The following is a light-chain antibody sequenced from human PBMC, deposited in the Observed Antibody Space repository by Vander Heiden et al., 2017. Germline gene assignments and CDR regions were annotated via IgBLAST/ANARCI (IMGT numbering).Light chain of an antibody. Sequence: DTVITQSPDSLAVSLGERATINCKSSQSVLYTANNKNYLAWYQQKPRQPPKLLIFWASTRESGVADRFSGSGSGTDFTLTISSLQAEDVAVYYCQQYYTTPLLTFGGGTKVEIK. CDR2: WAS. J-gene: IGKJ4*01. V-gene: IGKV4-1*01. CDR3: QQYYTTPLLT. CDR1: QSVLYTANNKNY.